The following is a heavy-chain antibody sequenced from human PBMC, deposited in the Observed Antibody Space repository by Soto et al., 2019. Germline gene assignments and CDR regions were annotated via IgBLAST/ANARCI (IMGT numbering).Heavy chain of an antibody. V-gene: IGHV4-39*01. CDR3: ARGAMVRGVMENWFDP. Sequence: SETLSLTCTVSGGSISSSSYYWGWIRQPPGKGLEWIGSIYYSGSTYHNPSLKSRVTISVDTSKNQFSLKLSSVTAADTAVYYCARGAMVRGVMENWFDPWGQGTLVTVSS. J-gene: IGHJ5*02. CDR1: GGSISSSSYY. CDR2: IYYSGST. D-gene: IGHD3-10*01.